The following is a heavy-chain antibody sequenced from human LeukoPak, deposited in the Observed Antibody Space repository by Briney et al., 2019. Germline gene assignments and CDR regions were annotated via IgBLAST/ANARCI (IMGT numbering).Heavy chain of an antibody. Sequence: GGSLRLSCVVSGFPFSNAWMSWVRQAPGKGLEWVGRIKSKSDGGTTEYAAPVKGRFTISRDDSKDTLPLQMNSLKTEDTAVYYCSLGGTKAYSWGQGTLVTVSS. CDR1: GFPFSNAW. V-gene: IGHV3-15*01. CDR3: SLGGTKAYS. D-gene: IGHD3-16*01. CDR2: IKSKSDGGTT. J-gene: IGHJ4*02.